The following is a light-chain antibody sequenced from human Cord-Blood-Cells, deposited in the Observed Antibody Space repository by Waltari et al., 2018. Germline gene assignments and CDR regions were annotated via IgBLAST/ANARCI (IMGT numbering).Light chain of an antibody. CDR2: EGS. V-gene: IGLV2-23*01. Sequence: QSALTQPASVSGSPGQSITISCTGTSSAVGSYNRASWYQQHPGKAPKLMIYEGSKRPSVVSNRFSGSKSGNTASLTISGLQAEDEADYYCCSYAGSSTWVFGGGTKLTVL. CDR3: CSYAGSSTWV. CDR1: SSAVGSYNR. J-gene: IGLJ3*02.